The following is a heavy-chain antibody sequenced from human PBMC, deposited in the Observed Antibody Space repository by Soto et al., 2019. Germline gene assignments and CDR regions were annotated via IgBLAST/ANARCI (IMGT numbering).Heavy chain of an antibody. D-gene: IGHD3-22*01. Sequence: SETMSLTCSVSGDYISTSTYYWAWIRQPPGKGLEWIGNIFYTGSTYYNPSLKSRVTISADMSRNQFSLKLSSVTAADTAVYYCARQNYYDSSCYNYWGQGTLVTVSS. CDR1: GDYISTSTYY. CDR3: ARQNYYDSSCYNY. CDR2: IFYTGST. J-gene: IGHJ4*02. V-gene: IGHV4-39*01.